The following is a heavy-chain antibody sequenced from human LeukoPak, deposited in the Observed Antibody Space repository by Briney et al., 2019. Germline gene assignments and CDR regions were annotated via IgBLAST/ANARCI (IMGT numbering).Heavy chain of an antibody. D-gene: IGHD3-22*01. CDR2: ISYDGSNK. Sequence: GGSLRLSCAASGFTFSSYGMHWVRQAPGKGLEWVAVISYDGSNKYYADSVKGRFTISRDNSKNTLYLQMNSLRAEGTAVYYCAKVRYDSSGYLDYWGQGTLVTVSS. V-gene: IGHV3-30*18. J-gene: IGHJ4*02. CDR3: AKVRYDSSGYLDY. CDR1: GFTFSSYG.